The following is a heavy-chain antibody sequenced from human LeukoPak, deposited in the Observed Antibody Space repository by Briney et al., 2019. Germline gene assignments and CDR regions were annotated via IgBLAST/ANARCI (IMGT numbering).Heavy chain of an antibody. J-gene: IGHJ5*02. CDR3: ARVAMAARTNWFDP. CDR1: GGTFSSYA. CDR2: IIPIFGTA. Sequence: SVKVSCKASGGTFSSYAISWVRQAPGQGLEWMGGIIPIFGTANYAQKFQGRVTITADESTSTAYMELSSLRSEDTAVYYCARVAMAARTNWFDPWGQGTLVTVSS. V-gene: IGHV1-69*01. D-gene: IGHD6-6*01.